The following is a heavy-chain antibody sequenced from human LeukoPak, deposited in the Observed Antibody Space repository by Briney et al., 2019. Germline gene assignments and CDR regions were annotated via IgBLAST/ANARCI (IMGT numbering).Heavy chain of an antibody. CDR1: GFTFSSYS. CDR2: ISSSSSTI. J-gene: IGHJ5*02. D-gene: IGHD3-10*01. V-gene: IGHV3-48*01. Sequence: PGGSLRLSCAASGFTFSSYSMNWVRQAPGKGLEWVSYISSSSSTIYYADSVKGRFTISRDNAKNSLYLQMNSLRAEDTAVYYCARCGGYYYGSGSRPKLCYNWFDPWGQGTLVTVSS. CDR3: ARCGGYYYGSGSRPKLCYNWFDP.